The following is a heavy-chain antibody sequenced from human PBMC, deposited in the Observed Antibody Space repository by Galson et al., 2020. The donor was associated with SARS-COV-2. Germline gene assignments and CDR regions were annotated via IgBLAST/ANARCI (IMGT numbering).Heavy chain of an antibody. CDR3: AREVNERWFDP. V-gene: IGHV3-74*01. D-gene: IGHD1-1*01. CDR1: GFTFSSYW. J-gene: IGHJ5*02. CDR2: INSDGSST. Sequence: GESLKISCAASGFTFSSYWMHWVRQAPGKGLVWVSRINSDGSSTSYADSVKGRFTISRDNAKNSLYLQMNSLRAEDTAVYYCAREVNERWFDPWGQGTLVTVSS.